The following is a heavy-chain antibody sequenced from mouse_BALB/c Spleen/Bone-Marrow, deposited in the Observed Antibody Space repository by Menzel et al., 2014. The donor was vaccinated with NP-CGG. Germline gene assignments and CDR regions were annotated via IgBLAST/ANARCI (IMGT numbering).Heavy chain of an antibody. CDR3: ARWGYYYAIYV. V-gene: IGHV5-6*03. CDR2: ISSDGSYT. CDR1: GFTFSSYG. Sequence: LVESGGRLVQPGGSLKLSCEASGFTFSSYGMSWVRQTPDRRLEWVATISSDGSYTYYPDSVKGRFTISRDNAKNTLYLQMSSLKSEDTAMYYCARWGYYYAIYVWGQGNSV. J-gene: IGHJ4*01.